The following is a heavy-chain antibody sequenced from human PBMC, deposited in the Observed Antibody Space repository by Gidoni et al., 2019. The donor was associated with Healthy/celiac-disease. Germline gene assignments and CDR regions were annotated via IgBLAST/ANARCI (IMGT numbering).Heavy chain of an antibody. Sequence: EVQLLESGGGLVQPGGSLRLSCAASGFTFSSYAMSWVRQAPGKGLGWVSAISGSGGSTYHADSVKGLFTISRDNSKNPLFLQMNSLRAEDTAVYYCAKGSSSGLPFEDYWGQGTLVTVSS. CDR1: GFTFSSYA. CDR3: AKGSSSGLPFEDY. V-gene: IGHV3-23*01. D-gene: IGHD3-22*01. J-gene: IGHJ4*02. CDR2: ISGSGGST.